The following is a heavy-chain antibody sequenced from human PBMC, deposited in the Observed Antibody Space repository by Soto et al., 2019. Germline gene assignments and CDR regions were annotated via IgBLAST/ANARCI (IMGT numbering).Heavy chain of an antibody. J-gene: IGHJ6*02. CDR1: GGTFSSYA. Sequence: QVQLVQSGAEVKKPGSSVKVSCKASGGTFSSYAISWVRQAPGQGLEWMGGIIPIFGTANYAQKFQGRVTITEDESTSTAYMELSSLRSEDTAVYYCARVGGYCSSTSCYPYYYYGMDVWGQGTTVTVSS. D-gene: IGHD2-2*01. V-gene: IGHV1-69*01. CDR2: IIPIFGTA. CDR3: ARVGGYCSSTSCYPYYYYGMDV.